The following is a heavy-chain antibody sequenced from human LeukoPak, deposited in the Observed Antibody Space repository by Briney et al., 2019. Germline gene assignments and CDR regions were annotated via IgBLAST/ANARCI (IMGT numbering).Heavy chain of an antibody. J-gene: IGHJ4*02. CDR2: INHSGST. Sequence: SETLSLTCAVYGGSFSGYYWSWIRQPPRKGLEWIGEINHSGSTNYNPSLKSRVTISVDTSKNQCSLKLSSVTAADTAVYYCARGGYARGDYWGQGTLVTVSS. V-gene: IGHV4-34*01. CDR1: GGSFSGYY. D-gene: IGHD2-2*01. CDR3: ARGGYARGDY.